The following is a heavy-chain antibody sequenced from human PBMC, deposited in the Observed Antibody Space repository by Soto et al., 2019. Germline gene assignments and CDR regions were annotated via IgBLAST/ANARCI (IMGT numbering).Heavy chain of an antibody. V-gene: IGHV1-3*01. CDR3: ATGQATENFTCFDP. CDR2: INAGNGNT. CDR1: GYTFTDYA. D-gene: IGHD1-1*01. J-gene: IGHJ5*02. Sequence: ASVKVSCKASGYTFTDYAIHWVRQAPGQRLEWMGWINAGNGNTKYSQKFQGRVTITRDTSASTAYMELSSLRSEDTAVYYCATGQATENFTCFDPWGQGTLVTVSS.